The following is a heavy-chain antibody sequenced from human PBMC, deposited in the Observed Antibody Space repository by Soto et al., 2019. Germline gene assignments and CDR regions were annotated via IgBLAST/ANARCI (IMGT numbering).Heavy chain of an antibody. D-gene: IGHD4-4*01. CDR2: IYYSGST. CDR3: ARLRKISNYAEPSNWFDP. CDR1: GGSISSSSYY. V-gene: IGHV4-39*01. J-gene: IGHJ5*02. Sequence: SETLSLTCTVSGGSISSSSYYWGWIRQPPGKGLEWIGSIYYSGSTYYNPSLKSRVTISVDTSKNQFSLKLSSVTAADTAVYYCARLRKISNYAEPSNWFDPWGQGTLVTVSS.